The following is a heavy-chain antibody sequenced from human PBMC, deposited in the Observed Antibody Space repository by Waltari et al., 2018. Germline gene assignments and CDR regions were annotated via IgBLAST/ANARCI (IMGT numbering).Heavy chain of an antibody. V-gene: IGHV1-18*01. CDR3: AREVNLLWFGEVGYWFDP. Sequence: QVQLVQTGGEVKKPGASVKVSCKASGYTFTRYGISWVRQAAGQGLEWMGWISDYNGNTNYEQKVQGRVTMTTDTSTSTAYMELRGLSSDDTAVYYCAREVNLLWFGEVGYWFDPWGQGTLVTVSS. CDR1: GYTFTRYG. J-gene: IGHJ5*02. CDR2: ISDYNGNT. D-gene: IGHD3-10*01.